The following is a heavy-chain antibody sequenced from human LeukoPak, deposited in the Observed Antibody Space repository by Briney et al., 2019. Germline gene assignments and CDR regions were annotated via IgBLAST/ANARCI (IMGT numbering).Heavy chain of an antibody. V-gene: IGHV4-38-2*01. CDR1: GYSISSGYY. CDR2: IYHSGST. D-gene: IGHD2-21*01. J-gene: IGHJ4*02. CDR3: ARQWIAAFDY. Sequence: SETLSLTCAVSGYSISSGYYWGWIRQPPGKGLEWIGSIYHSGSTYYNPSLKSRVTISVDTSKYQFSLKLSSVTAADTAVYYCARQWIAAFDYWGQGTLVTVSS.